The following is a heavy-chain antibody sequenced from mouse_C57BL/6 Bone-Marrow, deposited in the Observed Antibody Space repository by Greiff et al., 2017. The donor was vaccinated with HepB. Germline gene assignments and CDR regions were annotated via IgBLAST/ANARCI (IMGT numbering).Heavy chain of an antibody. CDR1: GYSITSGYY. CDR2: ISYDGSN. D-gene: IGHD2-2*01. Sequence: EVHLVESGPGLVKPSQSLSLTCSVTGYSITSGYYWNWIRQFPGNKLEWMGYISYDGSNNYNPSLKNRISITRDTSKNQFFLKLNSVTTEDTATYYCARDELGLRRWYFDVWGTGTTVTVSS. V-gene: IGHV3-6*01. CDR3: ARDELGLRRWYFDV. J-gene: IGHJ1*03.